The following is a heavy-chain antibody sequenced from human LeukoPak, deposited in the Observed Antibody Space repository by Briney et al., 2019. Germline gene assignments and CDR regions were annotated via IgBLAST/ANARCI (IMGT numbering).Heavy chain of an antibody. CDR2: IYSGGNI. Sequence: GGSLRLSCAASGFTVSSTYMSWVRQAPGKGLEWVSVIYSGGNIYYIESVKGRFTISRDNSKNTLYLQMNSLRAEDTAVYYCAKDQPYYDFWSGYSPYFDYWGQGTLVTVSS. D-gene: IGHD3-3*01. J-gene: IGHJ4*02. V-gene: IGHV3-53*01. CDR1: GFTVSSTY. CDR3: AKDQPYYDFWSGYSPYFDY.